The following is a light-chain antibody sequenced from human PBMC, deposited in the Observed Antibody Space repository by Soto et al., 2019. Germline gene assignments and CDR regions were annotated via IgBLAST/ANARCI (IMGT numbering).Light chain of an antibody. J-gene: IGKJ2*01. CDR2: AAS. CDR3: LQDSSYPRT. CDR1: QGIRNG. V-gene: IGKV1-6*01. Sequence: AIQMTQSPSSLSASVGDTVTITCRASQGIRNGLGWYQQTPWKAPKLLIYAASSLQSGVPSRFSGTGSGTDFTLTISSLQPEDFATYYCLQDSSYPRTFGQGTKLEIK.